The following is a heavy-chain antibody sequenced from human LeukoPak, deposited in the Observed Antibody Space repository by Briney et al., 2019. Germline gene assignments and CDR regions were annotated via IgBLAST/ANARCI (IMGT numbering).Heavy chain of an antibody. V-gene: IGHV5-51*01. CDR2: VYPRDSET. J-gene: IGHJ6*03. CDR1: GYSFTNYW. CDR3: GRVGRGNYYYMDA. D-gene: IGHD3-16*01. Sequence: GESLKISCQAFGYSFTNYWIGWVRQMPGKAPEWMGIVYPRDSETRYNPSFQGHVTISAGGNTAYLEWHYPQASDTAMYYCGRVGRGNYYYMDAWGKGTPVIVSS.